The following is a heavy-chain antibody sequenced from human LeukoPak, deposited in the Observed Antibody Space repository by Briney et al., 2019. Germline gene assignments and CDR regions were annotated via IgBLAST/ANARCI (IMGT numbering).Heavy chain of an antibody. D-gene: IGHD1-26*01. CDR2: IYNGVNT. CDR1: GALVSSASY. J-gene: IGHJ5*02. V-gene: IGHV4-61*01. CDR3: ARSRAFNSGAFDP. Sequence: SETLSLTCTVSGALVSSASYWTWIRQPPGKGVEWIAHIYNGVNTNYNPSLKSRVTISVDTSKNQFSLRLNSVTAADTAVYYCARSRAFNSGAFDPWGQGSLVTVSS.